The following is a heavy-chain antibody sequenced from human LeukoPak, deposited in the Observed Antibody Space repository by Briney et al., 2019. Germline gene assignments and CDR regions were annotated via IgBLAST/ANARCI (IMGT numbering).Heavy chain of an antibody. V-gene: IGHV3-43D*03. Sequence: GGSLRLSCAASGFTFDDYAMHWVRQAPGKGLEWVSLISWDGGSTYYADSVKGRFTISRDNSKNTLYLQMNSLRAEDTAVYYCAKAMTTVTNQYYYMDVWGKGTTVTISS. CDR1: GFTFDDYA. J-gene: IGHJ6*03. D-gene: IGHD4-17*01. CDR2: ISWDGGST. CDR3: AKAMTTVTNQYYYMDV.